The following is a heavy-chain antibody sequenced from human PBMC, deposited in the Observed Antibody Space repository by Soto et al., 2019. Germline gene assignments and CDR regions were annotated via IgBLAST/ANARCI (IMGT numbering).Heavy chain of an antibody. D-gene: IGHD1-7*01. CDR3: TRSWNSPFGAMDV. Sequence: GGSLRLSCAASGFTLSSYGMHGVRQAPGNGLEWVAVIWYDGSNKYYADSVKGRFTISRDNSKNTLYLQMKRLRAEDRAVYYCTRSWNSPFGAMDVWGQGTTVTVSS. CDR1: GFTLSSYG. V-gene: IGHV3-33*01. CDR2: IWYDGSNK. J-gene: IGHJ6*02.